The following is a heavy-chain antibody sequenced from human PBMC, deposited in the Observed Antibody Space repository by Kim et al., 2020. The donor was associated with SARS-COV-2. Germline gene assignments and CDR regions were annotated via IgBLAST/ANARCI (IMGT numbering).Heavy chain of an antibody. D-gene: IGHD3-22*01. J-gene: IGHJ4*02. Sequence: GGSLRLSCAASGFTFSSYAMSWVRQAPGKGLEWVSAISGSGGSTYYADSVKGRFTISRDNSKNTLYLQMNSLRAEDTAVYYCAKEVYYYDSSGYYYGLDYWGQGTLVTVSS. CDR2: ISGSGGST. CDR1: GFTFSSYA. CDR3: AKEVYYYDSSGYYYGLDY. V-gene: IGHV3-23*01.